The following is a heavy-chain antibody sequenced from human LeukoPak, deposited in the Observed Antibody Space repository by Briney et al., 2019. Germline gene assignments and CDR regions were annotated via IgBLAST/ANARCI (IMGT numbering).Heavy chain of an antibody. CDR2: ITGSGGRT. D-gene: IGHD4-17*01. J-gene: IGHJ3*02. CDR3: AKDPNGDYIGTFDI. Sequence: GGSLRLSCATSQFKFNNYGMTWVRQAPGKGLEWVSSITGSGGRTQYADSVQGRFTIFRDNSKNTLYLQMNSLRAEDTAVYYCAKDPNGDYIGTFDIWGQGTMVTVSS. V-gene: IGHV3-23*01. CDR1: QFKFNNYG.